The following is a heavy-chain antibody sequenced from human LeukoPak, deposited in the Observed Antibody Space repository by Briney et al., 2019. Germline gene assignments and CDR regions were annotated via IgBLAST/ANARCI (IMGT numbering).Heavy chain of an antibody. Sequence: GGSLRLSCAASEFTFSNYAMHWVRQAPGKGPEYVSAINDNGGSTYYANSVKGRFTISRDNSKNTLYLQMNSLRAEDTAVYYCAKDLGSGYYYYYYMDVWGKGTTVTVSS. D-gene: IGHD6-25*01. CDR1: EFTFSNYA. CDR3: AKDLGSGYYYYYYMDV. J-gene: IGHJ6*03. CDR2: INDNGGST. V-gene: IGHV3-64*01.